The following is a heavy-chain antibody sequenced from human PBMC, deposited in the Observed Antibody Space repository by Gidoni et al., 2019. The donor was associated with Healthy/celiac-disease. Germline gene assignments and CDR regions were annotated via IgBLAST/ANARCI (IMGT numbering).Heavy chain of an antibody. V-gene: IGHV3-33*01. D-gene: IGHD3-22*01. Sequence: QVQLVESGGGVVQRGRSLRLSCAASGFTFSSYGRHWVRQAPGKGLEWVAFIWYDGSNKYYADSVKGRFTISRDNSKNTLYLQMNSLRAEDTAVYYCARGDYYDSSGYYYVAYYYYGMDVWGQGTTVTVSS. CDR3: ARGDYYDSSGYYYVAYYYYGMDV. CDR2: IWYDGSNK. J-gene: IGHJ6*02. CDR1: GFTFSSYG.